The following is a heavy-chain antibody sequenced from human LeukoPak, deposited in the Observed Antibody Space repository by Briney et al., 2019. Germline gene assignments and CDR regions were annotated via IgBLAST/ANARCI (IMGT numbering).Heavy chain of an antibody. CDR1: GGPFSGYY. J-gene: IGHJ6*03. Sequence: SETLSLTCAVYGGPFSGYYWSWIRQPPGKGLEWIGEINHSGSTNYNPSLKSRVTISVDTSKNLFSLKLSSVTAADTAVYYCARQKTVRGVIIRYYYMDVWGKGTTVTISS. V-gene: IGHV4-34*01. CDR2: INHSGST. D-gene: IGHD3-10*01. CDR3: ARQKTVRGVIIRYYYMDV.